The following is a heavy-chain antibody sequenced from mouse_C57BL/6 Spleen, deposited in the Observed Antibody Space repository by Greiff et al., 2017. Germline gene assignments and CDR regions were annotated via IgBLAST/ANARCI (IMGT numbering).Heavy chain of an antibody. V-gene: IGHV14-3*01. J-gene: IGHJ4*01. CDR2: IDPANGNT. CDR3: ASNYAYGSDAMDD. D-gene: IGHD1-1*01. Sequence: VQLQQSVAELVRPGASVKLSCTASGFNITNTYMHWVKQRPEQGLEWIGRIDPANGNTNYTPKFQGKATITADTSSNTAYLQLSSLTSEDTAIYYCASNYAYGSDAMDDWGQGTLVTVSS. CDR1: GFNITNTY.